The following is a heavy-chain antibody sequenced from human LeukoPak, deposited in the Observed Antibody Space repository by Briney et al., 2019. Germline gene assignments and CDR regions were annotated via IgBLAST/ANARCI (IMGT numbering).Heavy chain of an antibody. CDR2: ISGSGGRT. D-gene: IGHD3-10*01. J-gene: IGHJ4*02. CDR3: AKDSSAAYASGSYSFDY. CDR1: GFTFSSYA. Sequence: QPGGPLRLSCAASGFTFSSYAVSWVRQAPGKGLEWVSAISGSGGRTYYAESVKGRFTISRDNSKNTLHLQMNSLRAEDTAVYYCAKDSSAAYASGSYSFDYWGQGTLVTVSS. V-gene: IGHV3-23*01.